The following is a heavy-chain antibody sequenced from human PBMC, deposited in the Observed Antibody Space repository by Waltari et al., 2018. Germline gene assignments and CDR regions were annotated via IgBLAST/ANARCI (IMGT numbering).Heavy chain of an antibody. CDR3: ARGGGRGGSFSFHMDV. CDR2: IIPMFGRT. J-gene: IGHJ6*03. V-gene: IGHV1-69*12. D-gene: IGHD3-10*01. CDR1: GGTFGSYA. Sequence: QVQLVQSGAEVKKPGSSVKVSCKASGGTFGSYAISWVRQAPGQGLEWMGGIIPMFGRTNYPKNFQDRVKITADESTSIAYMELSGLRFDDTAVYFCARGGGRGGSFSFHMDVWGKGTTVTISS.